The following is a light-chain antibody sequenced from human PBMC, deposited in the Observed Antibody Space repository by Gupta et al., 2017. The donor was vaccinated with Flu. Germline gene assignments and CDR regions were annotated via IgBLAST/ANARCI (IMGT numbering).Light chain of an antibody. Sequence: AIQMAPSPSSLSASVGDGVTVTCRASQDISITLGWYQQKPGKAPKLLIYNASTLQTGVPSSFSGSGSGTDCTLTISSLQPEDFATYYCLQGHNTPLTCGEGTTLEIK. J-gene: IGKJ4*01. CDR3: LQGHNTPLT. CDR2: NAS. CDR1: QDISIT. V-gene: IGKV1-6*01.